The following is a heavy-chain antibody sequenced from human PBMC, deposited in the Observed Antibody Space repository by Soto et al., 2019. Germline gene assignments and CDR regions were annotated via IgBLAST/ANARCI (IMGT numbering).Heavy chain of an antibody. D-gene: IGHD3-22*01. V-gene: IGHV4-31*03. CDR3: ARERVVVIPQLFYYYGMDV. CDR1: GGSISSGVYY. CDR2: IYYSGST. J-gene: IGHJ6*02. Sequence: SETLSLTCTVYGGSISSGVYYWSWIRQHPGKGLEWIGYIYYSGSTYYNPSLKSRVTISVDTSKNQFSLKLSSVTAADTAVYYCARERVVVIPQLFYYYGMDVWGQGTTVTVSS.